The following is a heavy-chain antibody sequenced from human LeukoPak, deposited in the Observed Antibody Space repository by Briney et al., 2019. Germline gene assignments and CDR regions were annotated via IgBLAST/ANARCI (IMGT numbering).Heavy chain of an antibody. D-gene: IGHD6-13*01. CDR3: AKLPTRFIAAAGKGGFDP. CDR2: IKQDGSEK. CDR1: GFTFSSYW. V-gene: IGHV3-7*03. J-gene: IGHJ5*02. Sequence: GGSLRLSCAASGFTFSSYWMSWVRQAPGKGLEWVANIKQDGSEKYYVDSVKGRFTISRDNSKNTLYLQMNSLRAEDTAVYYCAKLPTRFIAAAGKGGFDPWGQGTLVTVSS.